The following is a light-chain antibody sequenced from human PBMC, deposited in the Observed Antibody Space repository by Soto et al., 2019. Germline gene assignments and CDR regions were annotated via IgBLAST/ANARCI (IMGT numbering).Light chain of an antibody. V-gene: IGKV3-20*01. Sequence: EIVLTQSPGTLSLSPGERATLSCRASQSVSSSYLAWYQQKPGQAPRLLIYGASIRATGIPDRFSGSGSGTDFTLTISRLEPEDFAVYYCQQYLSSPRTFGQGTKVDIK. J-gene: IGKJ1*01. CDR1: QSVSSSY. CDR3: QQYLSSPRT. CDR2: GAS.